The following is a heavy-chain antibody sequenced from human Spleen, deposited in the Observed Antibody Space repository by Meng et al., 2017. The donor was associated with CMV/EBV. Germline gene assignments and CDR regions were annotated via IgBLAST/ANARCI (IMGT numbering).Heavy chain of an antibody. CDR2: INHSGST. CDR3: ARGGRITMVRGVRGFDY. D-gene: IGHD3-10*01. V-gene: IGHV4-34*01. Sequence: QWRLQTLEAVLLQPSATLSLTFAVYGWSFSGYYWSWIRQPPGKGLEWIGEINHSGSTNYNPSLKSRVTISVDTSKNQFSLKLSSVTAADTAVYYCARGGRITMVRGVRGFDYWGQGTLVTVSS. CDR1: GWSFSGYY. J-gene: IGHJ4*02.